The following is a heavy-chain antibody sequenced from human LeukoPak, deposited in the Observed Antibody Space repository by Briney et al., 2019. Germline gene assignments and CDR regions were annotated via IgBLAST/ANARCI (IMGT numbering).Heavy chain of an antibody. V-gene: IGHV3-7*01. CDR1: GFTFSEYW. CDR3: ARVYDVLTGGFDH. Sequence: GGSLRLSCVVSGFTFSEYWMTWVRQAPGKGLEWVANIKEDGGQKHYVDSVKGRFTIFRDNAKNTLYLQMNSLRAEDTAVYYCARVYDVLTGGFDHWGQGALVTVSS. J-gene: IGHJ4*02. D-gene: IGHD3-9*01. CDR2: IKEDGGQK.